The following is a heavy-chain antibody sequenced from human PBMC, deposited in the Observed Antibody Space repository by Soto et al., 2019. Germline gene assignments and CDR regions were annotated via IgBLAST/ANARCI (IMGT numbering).Heavy chain of an antibody. CDR2: ISHDGVTK. Sequence: GGSLRLSCAASGSSFPNYPMHWVRQTPDKGLEWLAVISHDGVTKNSADSVKGRFSIYRDNSRNRLYLDMNSLRTEDTAMYYCVRGGYSSSWERLDPWGQGSLVTVSS. D-gene: IGHD4-4*01. V-gene: IGHV3-30-3*01. J-gene: IGHJ5*02. CDR1: GSSFPNYP. CDR3: VRGGYSSSWERLDP.